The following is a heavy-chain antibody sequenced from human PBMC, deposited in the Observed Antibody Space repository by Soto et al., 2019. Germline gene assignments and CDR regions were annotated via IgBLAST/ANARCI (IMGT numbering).Heavy chain of an antibody. CDR2: IYYSGST. CDR1: GGSITSYY. D-gene: IGHD3-9*01. V-gene: IGHV4-59*01. CDR3: ARDRLNYDILTGYYPDAFDI. Sequence: SETLSLTCTVSGGSITSYYWSWIRQPPGKGLEWIGYIYYSGSTNYNPSLKSRVTISVDTSKNQFSLKLSSVTAADTAVYYCARDRLNYDILTGYYPDAFDIWGQGTMVTVSS. J-gene: IGHJ3*02.